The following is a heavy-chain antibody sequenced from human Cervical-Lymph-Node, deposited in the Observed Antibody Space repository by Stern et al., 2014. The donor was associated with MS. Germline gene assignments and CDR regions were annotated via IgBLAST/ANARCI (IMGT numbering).Heavy chain of an antibody. CDR1: GFTFSSYA. J-gene: IGHJ4*02. CDR3: AKDRAAINWGRLDY. D-gene: IGHD7-27*01. CDR2: VSYDGSNK. V-gene: IGHV3-30*18. Sequence: VQLVESGGGVVQPGRSLRLSCAASGFTFSSYAMHWVRQAPGKGLEWVAVVSYDGSNKYYADSVTGRFTISRDNSKHTLSLQMNSLRAEDPVVYYCAKDRAAINWGRLDYWGQGTLVTVSS.